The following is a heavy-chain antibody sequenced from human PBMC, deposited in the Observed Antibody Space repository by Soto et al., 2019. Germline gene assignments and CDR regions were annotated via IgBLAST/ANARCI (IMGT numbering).Heavy chain of an antibody. D-gene: IGHD3-10*01. CDR1: GFNFRDYA. V-gene: IGHV3-33*01. CDR2: IWYDGSNE. Sequence: QVQLVESGGGVVQPGRSLKISCAASGFNFRDYAMYWIRQAPGKGLEWVAVIWYDGSNEFYADSVRGRFTISKDISQATLYLQMNSLRGEDTAVYYCARDRRIGSSEVIDQWGQGTLVTASS. CDR3: ARDRRIGSSEVIDQ. J-gene: IGHJ4*02.